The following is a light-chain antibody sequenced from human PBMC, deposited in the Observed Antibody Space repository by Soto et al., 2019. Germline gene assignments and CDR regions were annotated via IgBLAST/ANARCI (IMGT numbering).Light chain of an antibody. CDR2: EVS. CDR3: SSYVGSSTVV. J-gene: IGLJ2*01. CDR1: SSDVGGYNY. V-gene: IGLV2-8*01. Sequence: QSALTQPPSPSVSPGQSVTISCTGSSSDVGGYNYVSWYQQHPGKAPKLMIYEVSKRPSGVPDRLSGSKSGNTASLTVSGRQAEDEADYYCSSYVGSSTVVFGGGTKLTVL.